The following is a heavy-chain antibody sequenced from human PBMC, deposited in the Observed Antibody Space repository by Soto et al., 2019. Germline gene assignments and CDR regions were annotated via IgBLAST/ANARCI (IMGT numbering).Heavy chain of an antibody. D-gene: IGHD5-12*01. V-gene: IGHV4-61*01. CDR2: IYYSGST. CDR3: ARAPQGYSGYDVDYFDY. J-gene: IGHJ4*02. Sequence: SETLSLTCPVSGGSVSSCSYYWSWIRQPPVKGLEWIGYIYYSGSTNYNPSLKSRVTISVDTSKNQFSLKLSSVTAADTAVYYCARAPQGYSGYDVDYFDYWGQGTLVTVSS. CDR1: GGSVSSCSYY.